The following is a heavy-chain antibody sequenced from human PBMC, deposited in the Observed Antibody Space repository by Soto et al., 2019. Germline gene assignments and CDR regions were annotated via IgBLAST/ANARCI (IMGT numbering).Heavy chain of an antibody. CDR3: AKTPYSSSWYFDY. CDR1: GYTFTGYD. Sequence: ASVKVSCKASGYTFTGYDMHWVRQAPGQGLEWMGWINPNSGGTNYAQKFQGWVTMTRDTSISTAYMELSRLRSDDTAVYYCAKTPYSSSWYFDYWGQGTLVTVSS. V-gene: IGHV1-2*04. CDR2: INPNSGGT. D-gene: IGHD6-13*01. J-gene: IGHJ4*02.